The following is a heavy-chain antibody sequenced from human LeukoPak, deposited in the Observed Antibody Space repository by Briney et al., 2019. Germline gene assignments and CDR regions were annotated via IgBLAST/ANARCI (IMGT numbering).Heavy chain of an antibody. CDR1: GFTFSSYG. CDR3: AKPHSDYDILVPYFDY. CDR2: ISYDGSNK. V-gene: IGHV3-30*18. Sequence: GGSLRLSCAASGFTFSSYGMHWVRQAPGKGLEWVAVISYDGSNKYYADSVKGRFTISRDNSKNTLYLQMNSLIAEDTAVYYCAKPHSDYDILVPYFDYWGQGTLGTVSS. J-gene: IGHJ4*02. D-gene: IGHD3-9*01.